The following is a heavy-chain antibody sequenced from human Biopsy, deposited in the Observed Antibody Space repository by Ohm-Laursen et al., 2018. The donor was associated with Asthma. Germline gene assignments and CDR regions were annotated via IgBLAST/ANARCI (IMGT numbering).Heavy chain of an antibody. CDR2: INPNSGGT. Sequence: SVKVSCKASGYTFIGCHIHWMRQAPGQGLEWMGRINPNSGGTNYTQKFQGRVTMTRDTSISTAYMEVSRLRSDDTAVYYCARGQKSAGDRWFDPWGQGTLVTVSS. CDR1: GYTFIGCH. J-gene: IGHJ5*02. V-gene: IGHV1-2*06. CDR3: ARGQKSAGDRWFDP. D-gene: IGHD6-13*01.